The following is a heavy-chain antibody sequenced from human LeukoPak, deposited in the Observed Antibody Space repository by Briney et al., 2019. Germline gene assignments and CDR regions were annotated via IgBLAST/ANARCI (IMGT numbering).Heavy chain of an antibody. CDR1: GLTFSDHY. CDR3: GRGHWGLDY. J-gene: IGHJ4*02. V-gene: IGHV3-11*01. D-gene: IGHD7-27*01. CDR2: ITSSGDSV. Sequence: PGGSLRLSCAASGLTFSDHYMTWLRQAPGKGPEWVSYITSSGDSVSYADSVKGRFTISRDNAKNSLYLQMNSLRAEDTAVYYCGRGHWGLDYWGQGTLVTVSS.